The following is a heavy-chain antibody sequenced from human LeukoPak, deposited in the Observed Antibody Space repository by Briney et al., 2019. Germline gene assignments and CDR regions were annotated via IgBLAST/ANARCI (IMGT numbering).Heavy chain of an antibody. CDR1: GGSISSSSYY. CDR3: VRHEGYYYDSSGYFPH. D-gene: IGHD3-22*01. Sequence: SETLSLTCTVSGGSISSSSYYWGWIRQPPGKGLEWIGSIYYSGSTYYNPSLKSRVTISVDTSKNQFSLKLSSVTAADTAVYYCVRHEGYYYDSSGYFPHWGQGTLVTVSS. J-gene: IGHJ4*02. CDR2: IYYSGST. V-gene: IGHV4-39*01.